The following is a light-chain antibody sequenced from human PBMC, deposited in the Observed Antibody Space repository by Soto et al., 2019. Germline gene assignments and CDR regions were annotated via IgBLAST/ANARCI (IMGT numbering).Light chain of an antibody. J-gene: IGKJ4*01. CDR2: GAS. V-gene: IGKV3-20*01. Sequence: VLTQSPGTLSLSPGERATLSCRASQSVSNNYLAWYQQKPGQAPRLLIYGASSRATGIPDRFSGSGSATDFTLTISRLEPEDFAVYFCQQSGSSPLTFGGGTKVDIK. CDR3: QQSGSSPLT. CDR1: QSVSNNY.